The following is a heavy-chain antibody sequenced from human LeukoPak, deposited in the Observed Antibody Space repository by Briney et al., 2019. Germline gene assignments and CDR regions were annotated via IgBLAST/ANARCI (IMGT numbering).Heavy chain of an antibody. CDR3: ARGKGRFLEPDAFDI. V-gene: IGHV1-8*03. CDR1: GYTFTSYD. Sequence: ASVKVSCKASGYTFTSYDINWVRQATGQGLEWMGWMNPNSGNTGYAQKFQGRVTITRNTSISTAYMEPSSLRSEDTAVYYCARGKGRFLEPDAFDIWGQGTMVTVSS. J-gene: IGHJ3*02. D-gene: IGHD3-3*01. CDR2: MNPNSGNT.